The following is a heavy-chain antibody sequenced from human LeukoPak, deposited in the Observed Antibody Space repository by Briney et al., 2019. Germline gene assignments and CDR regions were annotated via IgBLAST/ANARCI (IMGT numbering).Heavy chain of an antibody. Sequence: GAAVKLSCKAPGYTFTSYGISWVRQAPGQGLEWMGWISAYNGNTNYAQKLQGRVTMTTDTSTSTAYMELRSLRTDDTAVYYCERRPPQLPSSTYCSYYYYMDVWGKGTTVTVSS. CDR3: ERRPPQLPSSTYCSYYYYMDV. J-gene: IGHJ6*03. CDR1: GYTFTSYG. D-gene: IGHD5-18*01. V-gene: IGHV1-18*01. CDR2: ISAYNGNT.